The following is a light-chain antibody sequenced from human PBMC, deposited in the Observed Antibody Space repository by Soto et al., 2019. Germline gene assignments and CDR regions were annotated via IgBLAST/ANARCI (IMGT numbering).Light chain of an antibody. CDR1: QTVSSSS. CDR3: QQYDTAQFT. CDR2: DAS. V-gene: IGKV3-20*01. Sequence: ETVLTQSPGTLSVSPGERATLSCRASQTVSSSSLAWYQQKPGQAARLLIYDASRRATGIPDRFSGSGSGTDFILTISRREPEDFAVYYCQQYDTAQFTCGPGTKVDI. J-gene: IGKJ3*01.